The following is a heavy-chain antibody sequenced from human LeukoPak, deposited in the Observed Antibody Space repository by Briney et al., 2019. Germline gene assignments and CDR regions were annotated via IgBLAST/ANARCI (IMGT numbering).Heavy chain of an antibody. J-gene: IGHJ6*03. Sequence: SETLSLTCTVSVGSLSSYYSSWIPPPAGEGREWIGRIYTSGGTTYNPSLKSRVTMSVDTSNNQFSLKLSSVTAADTAVYNCARVVHPQDFWSGSGGGYYTAVWGKRTTVTASS. CDR3: ARVVHPQDFWSGSGGGYYTAV. D-gene: IGHD3-3*01. CDR2: IYTSGGT. V-gene: IGHV4-4*07. CDR1: VGSLSSYY.